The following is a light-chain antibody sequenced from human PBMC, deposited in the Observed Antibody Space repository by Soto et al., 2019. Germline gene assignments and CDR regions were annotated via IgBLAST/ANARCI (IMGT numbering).Light chain of an antibody. CDR3: PQYYTSPRT. CDR1: QSISNS. Sequence: DIQMTQSPSTLSASVGDRVTITCRASQSISNSLAWYQQKPGKAPKLLLFKAYTLEGGVPSRFSGSRSGTEFTLTVSSLQPADFATYYCPQYYTSPRTCRQGTTVEIK. J-gene: IGKJ1*01. V-gene: IGKV1-5*03. CDR2: KAY.